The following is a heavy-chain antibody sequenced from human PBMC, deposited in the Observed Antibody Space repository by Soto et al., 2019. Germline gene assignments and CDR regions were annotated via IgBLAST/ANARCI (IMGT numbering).Heavy chain of an antibody. CDR1: AGSMSSGGHF. CDR2: IDYSGTT. D-gene: IGHD4-17*01. CDR3: ARAYSDYGRYFDL. V-gene: IGHV4-31*03. Sequence: QVQLQESGPGLVKPSQTLSLTCTVSAGSMSSGGHFWSWIRQNPGKGLEWIAYIDYSGTTYYNPSLKSRVVVTVDTSEKQFSLKLSSVTAADTAVYYCARAYSDYGRYFDLWGRGTLVTVSS. J-gene: IGHJ2*01.